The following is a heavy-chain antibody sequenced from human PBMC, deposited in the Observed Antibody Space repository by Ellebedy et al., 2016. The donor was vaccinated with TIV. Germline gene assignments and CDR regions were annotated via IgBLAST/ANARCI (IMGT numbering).Heavy chain of an antibody. CDR3: ARVLAVAGSYYYYGMDV. V-gene: IGHV3-74*01. J-gene: IGHJ6*02. CDR2: INSDGSST. D-gene: IGHD6-19*01. CDR1: GFTFSSYW. Sequence: GESLKISCAASGFTFSSYWMHWVRQAPGKGLVWVSRINSDGSSTSYADSVKGRFTISRDNAKNTLYLQMNSLRAEDTAVYYCARVLAVAGSYYYYGMDVWGQGTTVTVSS.